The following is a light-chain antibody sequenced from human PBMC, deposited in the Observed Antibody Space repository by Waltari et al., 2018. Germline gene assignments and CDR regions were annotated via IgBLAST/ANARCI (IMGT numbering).Light chain of an antibody. V-gene: IGKV1-5*03. J-gene: IGKJ2*01. CDR3: QQYNSYST. CDR2: KAT. CDR1: QSISNW. Sequence: DIQMTQSPSTLSASVGDRVPIICRASQSISNWLAWYQQKPGKAPKLLIHKATTLESGVPSRFSGSGSGTEFTLTISSLQPDDFATYYCQQYNSYSTFGQGTKLEMK.